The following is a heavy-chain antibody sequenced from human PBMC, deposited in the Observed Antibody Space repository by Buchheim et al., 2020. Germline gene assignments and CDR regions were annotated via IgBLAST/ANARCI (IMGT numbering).Heavy chain of an antibody. CDR2: ITGSGLTT. CDR3: AKVPYYDFWSGQFDY. CDR1: GFTFSSYA. D-gene: IGHD3-3*01. Sequence: VQLVESGGGVVQPGRSLRLSCVASGFTFSSYAMSWVRQAPGKGLEWVSVITGSGLTTHYANSAKGRFTISRDNSNKKLFLQMDSLRAEDTAVYYCAKVPYYDFWSGQFDYWGQGTL. V-gene: IGHV3-23*04. J-gene: IGHJ4*02.